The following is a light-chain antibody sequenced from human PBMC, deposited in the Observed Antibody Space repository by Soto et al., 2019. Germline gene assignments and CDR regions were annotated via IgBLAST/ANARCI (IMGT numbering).Light chain of an antibody. CDR1: QDIRFY. Sequence: DRVTITCQASQDIRFYLNWYQHKTGQAPKLLIYDASQLETGVPSKFSGSGSGTDFTFTINNVQAEDIGTYYCQHYNSLPITFGQGTRLEIK. J-gene: IGKJ5*01. CDR3: QHYNSLPIT. CDR2: DAS. V-gene: IGKV1-33*01.